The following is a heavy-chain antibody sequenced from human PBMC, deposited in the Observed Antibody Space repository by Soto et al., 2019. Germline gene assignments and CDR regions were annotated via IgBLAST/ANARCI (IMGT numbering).Heavy chain of an antibody. CDR2: IFWNDEK. V-gene: IGHV2-5*01. CDR3: AGGVGYNSYPFEY. D-gene: IGHD1-1*01. Sequence: KESGPTLVKPTQTLTLTCTFSGFSLSTSGVGVAWVRQPPGQALEWLAFIFWNDEKHYRPSLKSRVTIIKDTSKNQVVLTMTNVDLVATGTYSGAGGVGYNSYPFEYWGQGPLVTVSS. J-gene: IGHJ4*02. CDR1: GFSLSTSGVG.